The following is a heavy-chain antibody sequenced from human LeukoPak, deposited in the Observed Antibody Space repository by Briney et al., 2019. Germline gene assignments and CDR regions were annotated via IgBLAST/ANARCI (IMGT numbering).Heavy chain of an antibody. CDR2: INHSGST. D-gene: IGHD3-22*01. V-gene: IGHV4-34*01. J-gene: IGHJ4*02. CDR3: ARAYDSSGYFGY. CDR1: GGSFSGYY. Sequence: SEPLSLTCAVYGGSFSGYYWSWIRQPPGKGPEWIGEINHSGSTNYNPSLKSRVTISVDTSKNQFSLKLSSVTAADTAVYYCARAYDSSGYFGYWGQGTLVTVSS.